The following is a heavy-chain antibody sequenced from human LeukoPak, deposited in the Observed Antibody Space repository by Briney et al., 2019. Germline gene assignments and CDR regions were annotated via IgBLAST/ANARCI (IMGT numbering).Heavy chain of an antibody. D-gene: IGHD3-10*01. V-gene: IGHV3-33*01. CDR2: IWFDGSNK. Sequence: PGRSLRLSYEASGFSFSTYGMHWVRQAPGKGLEWVALIWFDGSNKHYADSVKGRFTISRDNSKNTMYLQMDSLRAEDTAVYYCARVVSYYGSSYRLLDLWGRGTLVTVSS. J-gene: IGHJ2*01. CDR1: GFSFSTYG. CDR3: ARVVSYYGSSYRLLDL.